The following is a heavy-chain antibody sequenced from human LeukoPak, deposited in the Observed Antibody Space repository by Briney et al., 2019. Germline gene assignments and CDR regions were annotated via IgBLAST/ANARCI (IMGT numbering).Heavy chain of an antibody. CDR2: IYYSGST. CDR1: GGSISSGGYY. D-gene: IGHD3-16*01. J-gene: IGHJ6*03. V-gene: IGHV4-31*03. CDR3: ARLGLSDYYYMDV. Sequence: SETLSLTCTVSGGSISSGGYYWSWIRQHPGKGLEWIGYIYYSGSTYYNPSLKSRVTISVDTSKNQFSLKLSSVTAADTAVYYCARLGLSDYYYMDVWGKGTTVTVSS.